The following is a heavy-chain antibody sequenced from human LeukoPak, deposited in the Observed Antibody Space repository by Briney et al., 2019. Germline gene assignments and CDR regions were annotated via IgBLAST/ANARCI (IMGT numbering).Heavy chain of an antibody. Sequence: ASVKVSCKASGGTFSSYAISWVRQAPGQGLEWMGWINPNSGGTNYAQKFQGRVTMTRDTSISTAYMELSRLRSDDTAVYYCARSEMATIDYWDQGTLVTVSS. V-gene: IGHV1-2*02. CDR1: GGTFSSYA. CDR3: ARSEMATIDY. J-gene: IGHJ4*02. CDR2: INPNSGGT. D-gene: IGHD5-24*01.